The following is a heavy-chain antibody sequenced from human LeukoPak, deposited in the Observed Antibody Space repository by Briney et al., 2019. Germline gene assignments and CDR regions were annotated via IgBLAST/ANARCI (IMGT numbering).Heavy chain of an antibody. V-gene: IGHV3-7*01. Sequence: GGSLRLSCAASGFTFSSYWMSWVRQAPGKGLEWVANIKQDGSENYYVDSVNGRFTISRDDAKNSLYLQMNSLRAEDTAVYYCARVHYPYSGSYLWNYWGQGTLVTVSS. D-gene: IGHD1-26*01. CDR1: GFTFSSYW. J-gene: IGHJ4*02. CDR3: ARVHYPYSGSYLWNY. CDR2: IKQDGSEN.